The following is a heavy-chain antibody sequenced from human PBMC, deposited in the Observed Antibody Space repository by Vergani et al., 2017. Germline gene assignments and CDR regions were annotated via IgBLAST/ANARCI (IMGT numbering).Heavy chain of an antibody. CDR1: GGTFSSYA. CDR2: IIPIFGTA. V-gene: IGHV1-69*01. D-gene: IGHD5-12*01. CDR3: ARGVATAKAGGGAFDI. J-gene: IGHJ3*02. Sequence: QVQLVQSGAEVKKPGSSVKVSCKASGGTFSSYATSWVRQAPGQGLEWMGGIIPIFGTANYAQKFQGRVTITADESTSTAYMELSSLRSEDTAVYYCARGVATAKAGGGAFDIWGQGTMVTVSS.